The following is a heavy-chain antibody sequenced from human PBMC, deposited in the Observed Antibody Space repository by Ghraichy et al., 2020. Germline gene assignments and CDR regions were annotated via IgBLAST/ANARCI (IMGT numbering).Heavy chain of an antibody. Sequence: ASVKVSCKASGYTFTSYGITWVRQAPGQGLEWMGWVSAYNGDTDYAQNFQDRDTMTTDTSTSTAYMELRSLRSDDTAVYYCARGGWWFDPWGQGTLVTVSS. J-gene: IGHJ5*02. D-gene: IGHD3-22*01. CDR2: VSAYNGDT. V-gene: IGHV1-18*01. CDR1: GYTFTSYG. CDR3: ARGGWWFDP.